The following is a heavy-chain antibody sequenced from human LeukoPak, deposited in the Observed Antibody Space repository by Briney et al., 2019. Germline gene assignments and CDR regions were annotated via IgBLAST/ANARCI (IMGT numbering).Heavy chain of an antibody. J-gene: IGHJ4*02. CDR1: GGSISSSSYS. CDR3: ARLRFDFWSGYTHPYFDY. V-gene: IGHV4-39*01. Sequence: SETLSLTCTVSGGSISSSSYSWGWIRQPPGKGLEWIGSIYYSGTTYYNPSLKSRVTISVDTSKIQFSLKLSSVAATGTAVYFCARLRFDFWSGYTHPYFDYWGQGTLVTVSS. CDR2: IYYSGTT. D-gene: IGHD3-3*01.